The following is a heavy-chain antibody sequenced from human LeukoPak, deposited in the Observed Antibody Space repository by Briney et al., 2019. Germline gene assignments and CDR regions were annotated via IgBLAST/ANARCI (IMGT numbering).Heavy chain of an antibody. Sequence: GGSLRLSCAPSGFTFSSYSMHWVRQAPGKGLEWVAFTSYDERNKYYADSVKGRFTISRDNSKNTLYLQMNSLRAEDTAVYYGARDSIENIAAAGIYFHHWGQGTLVTVSS. J-gene: IGHJ1*01. D-gene: IGHD6-13*01. CDR3: ARDSIENIAAAGIYFHH. CDR2: TSYDERNK. CDR1: GFTFSSYS. V-gene: IGHV3-30*04.